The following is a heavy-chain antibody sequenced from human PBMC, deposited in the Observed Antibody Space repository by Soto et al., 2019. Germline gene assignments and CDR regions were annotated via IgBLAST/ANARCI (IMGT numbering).Heavy chain of an antibody. D-gene: IGHD3-9*01. J-gene: IGHJ4*02. CDR3: ARRYGYYFDY. CDR2: INYSRNT. CDR1: GGSISSGGYY. V-gene: IGHV4-61*08. Sequence: PSETLSLTCTVSGGSISSGGYYWSWIRQPPGKGLEWIAYINYSRNTNYNPSLKSRVAISGDTSKNQFSLKLSSVTAADTAVYYCARRYGYYFDYWGQGTLVTVS.